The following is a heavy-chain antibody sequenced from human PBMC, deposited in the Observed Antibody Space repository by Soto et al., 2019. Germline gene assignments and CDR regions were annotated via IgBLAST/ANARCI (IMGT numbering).Heavy chain of an antibody. Sequence: QLQLQESGPGVLKPSETLSLTCNVSGGSIISSSYYWGWIRQPPGKGLEWIASIYRSGYIYDNPSLKSRVTISVDTSTNQFSLKLTSVTAADTAGNYCARHTLVRELKDICWFDTWGQGTLVTVSS. CDR3: ARHTLVRELKDICWFDT. V-gene: IGHV4-39*01. CDR2: IYRSGYI. CDR1: GGSIISSSYY. J-gene: IGHJ5*02. D-gene: IGHD3-10*01.